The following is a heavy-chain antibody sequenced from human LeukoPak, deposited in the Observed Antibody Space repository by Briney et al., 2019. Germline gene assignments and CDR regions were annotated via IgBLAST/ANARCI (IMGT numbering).Heavy chain of an antibody. D-gene: IGHD3-9*01. CDR3: ARQGLGDYDILTGYYGIDY. CDR2: IDPSDSYT. CDR1: GSSFTSYW. J-gene: IGHJ4*02. V-gene: IGHV5-10-1*01. Sequence: GESLRISCKGSGSSFTSYWISWVRQLPGKGLEWMGRIDPSDSYTNYSPSFQGHVTISADKSISTAYLQWSSLKASDTAMYYCARQGLGDYDILTGYYGIDYWGQGTLVTVSS.